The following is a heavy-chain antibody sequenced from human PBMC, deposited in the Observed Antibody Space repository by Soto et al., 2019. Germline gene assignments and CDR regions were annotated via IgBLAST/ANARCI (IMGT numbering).Heavy chain of an antibody. D-gene: IGHD3-22*01. Sequence: EVQLVESGGGLVQPGGSLRLSCAASGFTFSTYSMNWVRQAPGKGLEWVSYISISSSTVYYADSVKGRFTISGDNAKNSLYLQMNSLRAEDTVVYYCAREGDSSGWYNWFDPWGQGTLVTVSS. V-gene: IGHV3-48*01. CDR3: AREGDSSGWYNWFDP. J-gene: IGHJ5*02. CDR1: GFTFSTYS. CDR2: ISISSSTV.